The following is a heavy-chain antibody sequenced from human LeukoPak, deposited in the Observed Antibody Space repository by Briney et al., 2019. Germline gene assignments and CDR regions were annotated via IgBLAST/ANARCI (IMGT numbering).Heavy chain of an antibody. V-gene: IGHV1-8*01. Sequence: ASVKVSCKASGYTFTNYDINWVRQATGQGLEWMGWMNPNSGNTGYAQKFQGRVTVTRNTSISTAYMELSSLRSEDTAVYYCAREIDDSSGYYWLAFDIWGQGTMVTVSS. CDR3: AREIDDSSGYYWLAFDI. CDR1: GYTFTNYD. D-gene: IGHD3-22*01. CDR2: MNPNSGNT. J-gene: IGHJ3*02.